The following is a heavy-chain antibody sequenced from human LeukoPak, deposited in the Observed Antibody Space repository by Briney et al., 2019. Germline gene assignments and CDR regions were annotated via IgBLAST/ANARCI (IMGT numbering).Heavy chain of an antibody. V-gene: IGHV4-39*07. D-gene: IGHD4-11*01. CDR1: GASIRSDSYY. CDR2: VPYSGRT. CDR3: ARDGGDTVNGGGDTNWFDP. J-gene: IGHJ5*02. Sequence: SETLSLTCTVSGASIRSDSYYWGWIRQPPGKGLEWLGSVPYSGRTYYNPSLKNRPTVSLDASKNQFSLKLSSVTAADTAVYYCARDGGDTVNGGGDTNWFDPWGQGTLVTVSS.